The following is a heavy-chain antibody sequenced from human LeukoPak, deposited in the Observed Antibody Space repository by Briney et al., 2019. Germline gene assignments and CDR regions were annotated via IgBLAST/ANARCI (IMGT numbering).Heavy chain of an antibody. Sequence: GGSLRLSCAASGFTFNNTCKRWVRQAPGKGLEWVGRIKSKTDGGTTDYAAPVKGRFTISRDDSKNTLYLQMNSLKTEDTAVYYCTTVRGCEYHRGIIYYFDYWGQGTLVTVSS. D-gene: IGHD2-2*01. CDR2: IKSKTDGGTT. J-gene: IGHJ4*02. CDR3: TTVRGCEYHRGIIYYFDY. V-gene: IGHV3-15*01. CDR1: GFTFNNTC.